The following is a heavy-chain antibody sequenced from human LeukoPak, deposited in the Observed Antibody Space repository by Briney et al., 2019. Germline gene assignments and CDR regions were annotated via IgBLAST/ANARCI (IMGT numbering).Heavy chain of an antibody. CDR2: INSDGSST. Sequence: GGSLRLSCAASGFIFSSFWMHWVRHAPGKGLVWVSRINSDGSSTNYADSVKGRFTISRDNAKNTLYLQMNSLRAEDTAVYYCARDKEPLYFDYWGQGTLVTVSS. CDR3: ARDKEPLYFDY. CDR1: GFIFSSFW. J-gene: IGHJ4*02. V-gene: IGHV3-74*01. D-gene: IGHD1-26*01.